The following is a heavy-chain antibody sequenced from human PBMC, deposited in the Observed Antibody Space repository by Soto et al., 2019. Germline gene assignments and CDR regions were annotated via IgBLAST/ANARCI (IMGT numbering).Heavy chain of an antibody. J-gene: IGHJ4*02. CDR3: ARSDLGRYFDWLLSFGY. Sequence: ASVEFSCKASGYTFTSYGIIWVRQAPGQGLEWMGWISAYNGNTNYAQKLQGRVTMTTDTSTSTAYMELRSLRSDDTAVYYCARSDLGRYFDWLLSFGYWGQGTLVTVSS. CDR2: ISAYNGNT. D-gene: IGHD3-9*01. V-gene: IGHV1-18*04. CDR1: GYTFTSYG.